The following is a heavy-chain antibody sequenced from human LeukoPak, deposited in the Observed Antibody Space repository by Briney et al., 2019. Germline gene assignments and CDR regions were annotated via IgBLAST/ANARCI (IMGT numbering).Heavy chain of an antibody. D-gene: IGHD6-19*01. CDR1: GGSMIDHY. V-gene: IGHV4-59*11. Sequence: PSETLSLTCTVSGGSMIDHYWSWVRQPPGKGLEWIGYVHYSGSANYNPSLESRVTMSLDHSKNQFSLDLTSVTSADTAVYYCARNRGWYATDVWGQGAAVTVSS. J-gene: IGHJ6*02. CDR2: VHYSGSA. CDR3: ARNRGWYATDV.